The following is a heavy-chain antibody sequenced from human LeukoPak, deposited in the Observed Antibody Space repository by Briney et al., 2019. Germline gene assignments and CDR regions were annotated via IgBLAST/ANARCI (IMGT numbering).Heavy chain of an antibody. CDR3: ARDGRHGGSVSDY. Sequence: PGGSLRLSCAASGFTFSSYWMSWVRQAPGKGVEWVANIKQDGSEKYYVDSVKGRFTISRDNAKNSLYLQMNSLRAEDTAVYYCARDGRHGGSVSDYWGQGTLVTVSS. D-gene: IGHD2-15*01. J-gene: IGHJ4*02. CDR2: IKQDGSEK. CDR1: GFTFSSYW. V-gene: IGHV3-7*01.